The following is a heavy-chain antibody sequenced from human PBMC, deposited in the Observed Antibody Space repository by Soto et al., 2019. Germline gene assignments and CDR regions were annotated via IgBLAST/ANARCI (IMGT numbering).Heavy chain of an antibody. CDR2: MNPSSGYT. CDR1: GYTFTNYD. Sequence: VASVKVSCKASGYTFTNYDINWVRQATGQGLEWLGWMNPSSGYTGYAQKFQGRVTMTGDTSISTAYMELNSLTSADTAVYYCARFVRHQLPTIDYWGQGALVTVSS. CDR3: ARFVRHQLPTIDY. V-gene: IGHV1-8*01. D-gene: IGHD1-26*01. J-gene: IGHJ4*02.